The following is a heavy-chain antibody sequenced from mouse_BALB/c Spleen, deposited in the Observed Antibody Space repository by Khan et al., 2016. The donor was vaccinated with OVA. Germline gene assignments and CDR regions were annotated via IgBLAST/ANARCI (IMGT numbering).Heavy chain of an antibody. CDR3: ARDRGLGRAMDD. Sequence: QVQLKQSGPGLVAPSQSLSITCTVSGFSLTGYGVNWVRQPPGKGLEWLGMIWGEGSTDYNSALKSSLSISKDNSKSPVFLKMNSLQTDDTARYYCARDRGLGRAMDDWGQGTSVTVSS. J-gene: IGHJ4*01. V-gene: IGHV2-6-7*01. CDR2: IWGEGST. CDR1: GFSLTGYG. D-gene: IGHD4-1*01.